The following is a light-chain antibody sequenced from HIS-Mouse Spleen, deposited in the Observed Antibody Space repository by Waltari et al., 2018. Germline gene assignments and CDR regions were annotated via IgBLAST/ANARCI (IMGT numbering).Light chain of an antibody. Sequence: QLVLTQSPSASASLGASVNLTCTLSSGHSSYAISWHQQPPEKGPRYLMKLNSDGSHSKGDGIPDRFSGSSSGAERYLTISSLQSEDEADYYCQTWGTGIQVFGGGTKLTVL. CDR1: SGHSSYA. J-gene: IGLJ3*02. CDR2: LNSDGSH. CDR3: QTWGTGIQV. V-gene: IGLV4-69*01.